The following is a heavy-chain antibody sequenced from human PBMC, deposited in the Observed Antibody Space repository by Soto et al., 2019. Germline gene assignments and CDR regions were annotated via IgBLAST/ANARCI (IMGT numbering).Heavy chain of an antibody. CDR2: IYYSGST. Sequence: SETLSLTCTVSGGSISSGDYYWSWIRQPPGKGLEWIGYIYYSGSTYYNPSLKSRFTISVDTSKNQFSLKLTSVTAADTAVYYCARDKITGLFDYWGQGTLVTVSS. CDR1: GGSISSGDYY. CDR3: ARDKITGLFDY. D-gene: IGHD2-8*02. V-gene: IGHV4-30-4*01. J-gene: IGHJ4*02.